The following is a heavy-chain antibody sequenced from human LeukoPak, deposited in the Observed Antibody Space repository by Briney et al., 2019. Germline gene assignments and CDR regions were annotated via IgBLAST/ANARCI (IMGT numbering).Heavy chain of an antibody. CDR1: GFSFSSFE. V-gene: IGHV3-48*03. CDR2: ISSSGTTI. Sequence: GGSLRLSCAASGFSFSSFEMNWVRQAPGKGLEWVSYISSSGTTINYADSGKGRFTISRDNAKNSLYLQMNSLRAADTAVYYCARVGYSNRWYLDCWGQGTLVTVSS. D-gene: IGHD6-13*01. J-gene: IGHJ4*02. CDR3: ARVGYSNRWYLDC.